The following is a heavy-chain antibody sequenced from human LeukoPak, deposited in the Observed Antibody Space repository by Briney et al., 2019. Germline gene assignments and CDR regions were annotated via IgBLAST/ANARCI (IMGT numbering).Heavy chain of an antibody. J-gene: IGHJ6*02. CDR3: ARVQTVDGYYYYGMDV. CDR2: IYRRGNT. V-gene: IGHV3-53*01. D-gene: IGHD2-8*01. CDR1: GFTVIRHY. Sequence: GGSLRLFCAASGFTVIRHYMRWVRQAPGKGLEWVLVIYRRGNTYYAESVKGRFTISRDNSNNTLYLQMNNLGAEDTAVYYCARVQTVDGYYYYGMDVWGQGTTVIVSS.